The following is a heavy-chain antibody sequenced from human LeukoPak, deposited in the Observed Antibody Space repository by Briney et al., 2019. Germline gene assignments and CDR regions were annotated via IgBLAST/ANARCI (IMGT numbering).Heavy chain of an antibody. D-gene: IGHD2/OR15-2a*01. J-gene: IGHJ4*02. CDR2: IWSDGSNK. CDR1: GFTFSTYG. CDR3: ARVLFHSLAVFDY. V-gene: IGHV3-33*01. Sequence: GGSLRLSCAASGFTFSTYGMHWVRQAPGKGLEWVAVIWSDGSNKYYADSVKGRFTISRDNSKNSLYLQMNSLRAEDTAVYYCARVLFHSLAVFDYWGQGTLVTVSS.